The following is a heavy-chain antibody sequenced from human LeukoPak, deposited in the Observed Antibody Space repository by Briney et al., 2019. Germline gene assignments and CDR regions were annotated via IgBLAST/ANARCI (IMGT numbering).Heavy chain of an antibody. CDR1: GYSFASYW. J-gene: IGHJ3*02. CDR3: ARYYDYVWGTRNAFDI. V-gene: IGHV5-51*01. D-gene: IGHD3-16*01. CDR2: VYPGDSDT. Sequence: GESLKISCKGSGYSFASYWIGWVRQMPGKGLEWMGIVYPGDSDTRYSPSFQGQVTISADKSISTAYLQWSSLKASDTATYYCARYYDYVWGTRNAFDIWGQGTMVTVSS.